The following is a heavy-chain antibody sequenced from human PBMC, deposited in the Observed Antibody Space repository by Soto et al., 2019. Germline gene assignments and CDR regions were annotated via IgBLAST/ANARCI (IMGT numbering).Heavy chain of an antibody. CDR3: ARHYPISYYYMDV. V-gene: IGHV4-59*08. J-gene: IGHJ6*03. CDR2: IYYSGST. Sequence: SETLSLTCTVSGGSISSYYWSWIRQPPGKGLEWIGYIYYSGSTNYNPSLKSRVTISVDTSKNQFSLKLSSVTAADTAVYYCARHYPISYYYMDVWGKGTTVTVSS. CDR1: GGSISSYY.